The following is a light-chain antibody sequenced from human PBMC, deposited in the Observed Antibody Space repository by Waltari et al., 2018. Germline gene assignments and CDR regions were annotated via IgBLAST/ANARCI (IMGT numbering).Light chain of an antibody. J-gene: IGLJ3*02. CDR1: GSDVGDFNS. Sequence: QSALTQPRSVSGSPGQSVTISSAGTGSDVGDFNSVSWYQQHPGKAPRLVTFDVTQRPSGVPDRFSGSKSGTSASLTVSGLQAEDEADYYCCSYAGIWVFGGGTKLTVL. CDR3: CSYAGIWV. CDR2: DVT. V-gene: IGLV2-11*01.